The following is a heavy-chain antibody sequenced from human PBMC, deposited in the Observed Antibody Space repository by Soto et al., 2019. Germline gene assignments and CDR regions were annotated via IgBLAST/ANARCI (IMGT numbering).Heavy chain of an antibody. D-gene: IGHD1-1*01. CDR1: GGSISSTIYY. V-gene: IGHV4-39*02. CDR2: IYYSGTT. Sequence: SETLSLTCTVSGGSISSTIYYWAWIRQPPGKGLDWIGSIYYSGTTYYSGSLRSRLTMSVDTSKNQFSLKLSSVTAADTAVYYCARERGTTGDNWFDPWGQGTLVT. CDR3: ARERGTTGDNWFDP. J-gene: IGHJ5*02.